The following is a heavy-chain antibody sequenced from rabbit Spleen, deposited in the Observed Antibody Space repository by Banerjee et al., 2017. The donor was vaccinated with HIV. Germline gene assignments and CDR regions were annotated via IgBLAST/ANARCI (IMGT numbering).Heavy chain of an antibody. Sequence: QEQLVESGGGLVQPEGSLTLTCTASGFSFSSSYWICWVRQAPGKGLEWIGCIYTGSSGFTYFATWAKGRFTCSKTSSTTVTLQMTRLTAADTATYFCARDTSSSFSSYGMDLWGQGTLVTVS. CDR2: IYTGSSGFT. D-gene: IGHD1-1*01. CDR3: ARDTSSSFSSYGMDL. V-gene: IGHV1S45*01. J-gene: IGHJ6*01. CDR1: GFSFSSSYW.